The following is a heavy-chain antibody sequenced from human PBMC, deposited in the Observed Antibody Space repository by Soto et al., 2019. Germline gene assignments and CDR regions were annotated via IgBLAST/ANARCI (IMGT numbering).Heavy chain of an antibody. CDR3: ASLPVAAAGTKWFDP. V-gene: IGHV1-18*01. CDR2: ISAYNGNT. CDR1: GYTFTSYG. Sequence: ASVKVSCKASGYTFTSYGISWVRQAPGQGLEWMGWISAYNGNTNYAQKLQGRVTMTTDASTSTAYMELRSLRSDDTAVYYCASLPVAAAGTKWFDPWGQGTLVTVSS. J-gene: IGHJ5*02. D-gene: IGHD6-13*01.